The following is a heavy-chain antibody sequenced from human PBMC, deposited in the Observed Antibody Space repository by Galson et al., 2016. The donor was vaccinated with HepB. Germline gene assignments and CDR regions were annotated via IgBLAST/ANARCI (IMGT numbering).Heavy chain of an antibody. CDR3: ARGDAVAVHY. D-gene: IGHD6-19*01. V-gene: IGHV3-30*03. CDR1: GFTFSTYG. Sequence: SLRLSCAASGFTFSTYGMHWVRQAPGKGLEWVAVIAHDGSNKYYADSVKGRFTISRDNSNNTLYLQMNSLRAEDTAVYYCARGDAVAVHYWGQGTLVTVSS. CDR2: IAHDGSNK. J-gene: IGHJ4*02.